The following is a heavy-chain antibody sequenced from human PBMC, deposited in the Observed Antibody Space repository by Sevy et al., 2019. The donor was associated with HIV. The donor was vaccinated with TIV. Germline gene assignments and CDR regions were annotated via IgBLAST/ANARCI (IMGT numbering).Heavy chain of an antibody. CDR3: ARAAYCSGGSCYPFGFDP. V-gene: IGHV1-18*01. Sequence: ASVKVSCKASGYTFTSYGISWVRQAPGQGLEWMGWISAYNGNTNYAQTLQGRVTMTTDTSTSTAYMELRSLRSDDTAVYYCARAAYCSGGSCYPFGFDPWGQGTLVTVSS. D-gene: IGHD2-15*01. J-gene: IGHJ5*02. CDR2: ISAYNGNT. CDR1: GYTFTSYG.